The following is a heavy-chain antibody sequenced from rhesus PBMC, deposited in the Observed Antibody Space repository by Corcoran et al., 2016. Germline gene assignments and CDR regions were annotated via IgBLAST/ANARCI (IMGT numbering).Heavy chain of an antibody. CDR1: GYPFTTYY. D-gene: IGHD5-42*01. Sequence: QVPLVQSGAEVKKPGASVKLSCKASGYPFTTYYINWVRQAPGQVLEWMGWINPSNGNTGYAQKFQGRVTITADTSTSTAYMELSSLRSEDTAVYYCARAHRGYWYFDLWGPGTPITISS. CDR3: ARAHRGYWYFDL. J-gene: IGHJ2*01. V-gene: IGHV1S9*01. CDR2: INPSNGNT.